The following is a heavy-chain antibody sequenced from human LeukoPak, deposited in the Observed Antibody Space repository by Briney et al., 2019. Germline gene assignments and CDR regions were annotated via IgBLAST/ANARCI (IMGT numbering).Heavy chain of an antibody. D-gene: IGHD3-10*01. V-gene: IGHV4-59*11. CDR2: IHYSGST. J-gene: IGHJ5*01. CDR3: ARLVWLGESPGSWFDS. CDR1: GGSITSHF. Sequence: SETLSLTCSVSGGSITSHFWSWIRQPPGKGLEWIGYIHYSGSTNYNPSLKSRITISPDTSKNQLFLKLNSVTAADTAVYYCARLVWLGESPGSWFDSWGQGTLVTVSS.